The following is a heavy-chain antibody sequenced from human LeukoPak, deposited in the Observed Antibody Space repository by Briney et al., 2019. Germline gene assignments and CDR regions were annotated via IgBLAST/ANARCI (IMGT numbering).Heavy chain of an antibody. CDR3: AREGGSSTSSNWFDP. CDR2: ISAYNGNT. Sequence: ASVKVSCKASGYTSTSYGISWVRQAPGQGLEWMGWISAYNGNTNYAQKLQGRVTMTTDTSTSTAYMELRSLRSDDTAVYYCAREGGSSTSSNWFDPWGQGTLVTVSS. CDR1: GYTSTSYG. J-gene: IGHJ5*02. V-gene: IGHV1-18*01. D-gene: IGHD2-2*01.